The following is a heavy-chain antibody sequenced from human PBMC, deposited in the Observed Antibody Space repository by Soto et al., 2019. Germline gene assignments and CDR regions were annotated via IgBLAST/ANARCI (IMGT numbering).Heavy chain of an antibody. CDR3: ARWGVGITGTTNYYYGMDV. D-gene: IGHD1-7*01. Sequence: PGGSLRLSCAASGFTFSSYAMHWVRQAPGKGLEWVAVISYDGSNKYYADSVKGRFTISRDNSKNTLYLQMNSLRAEDTAVYYCARWGVGITGTTNYYYGMDVWGQGTTVTVSS. V-gene: IGHV3-30-3*01. CDR2: ISYDGSNK. J-gene: IGHJ6*02. CDR1: GFTFSSYA.